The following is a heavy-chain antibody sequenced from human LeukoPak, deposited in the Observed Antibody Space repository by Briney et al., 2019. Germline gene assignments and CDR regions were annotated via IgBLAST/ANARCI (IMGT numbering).Heavy chain of an antibody. V-gene: IGHV3-21*01. D-gene: IGHD3-9*01. CDR1: GFTFSSYS. Sequence: GGSLRLSCAASGFTFSSYSMNWVRQAPGKGLEWVSSISSSSSYIYYADSVKGRFTISRDNAKNSLYLQMNSLRAEDTAVYYCARDGYDISTGYYNVFYYWGQGTLVTVSS. CDR3: ARDGYDISTGYYNVFYY. CDR2: ISSSSSYI. J-gene: IGHJ4*02.